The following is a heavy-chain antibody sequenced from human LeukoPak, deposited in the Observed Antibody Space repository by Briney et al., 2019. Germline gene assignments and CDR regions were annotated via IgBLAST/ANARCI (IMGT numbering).Heavy chain of an antibody. CDR3: AREDSSVSDFDY. CDR1: GYTFTGYY. CDR2: INPNSGGT. Sequence: ASVKLSCKASGYTFTGYYMHWVRQAPGQGLEWMGWINPNSGGTNYAQKFQGRVTMTRDTSISTAYLELSRLRSDDTAVYYCAREDSSVSDFDYWGQGTLVTVSS. D-gene: IGHD1-14*01. V-gene: IGHV1-2*02. J-gene: IGHJ4*02.